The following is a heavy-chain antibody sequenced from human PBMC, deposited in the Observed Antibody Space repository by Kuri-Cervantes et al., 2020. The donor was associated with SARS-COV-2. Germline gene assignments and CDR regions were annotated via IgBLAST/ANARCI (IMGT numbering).Heavy chain of an antibody. D-gene: IGHD1-1*01. Sequence: KVFCKGSGYSFTSYWIGWVRQMPGKGLGWMGIIYPGDSDTRYSPSFQGQVTISADKSISTAYLQWSSLKASDTAMYYCARGSSTGNYWYDYWGQGTLVTVSS. V-gene: IGHV5-51*01. CDR3: ARGSSTGNYWYDY. J-gene: IGHJ4*02. CDR1: GYSFTSYW. CDR2: IYPGDSDT.